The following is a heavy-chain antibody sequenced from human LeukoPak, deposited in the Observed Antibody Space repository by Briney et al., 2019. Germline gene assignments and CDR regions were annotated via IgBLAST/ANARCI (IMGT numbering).Heavy chain of an antibody. CDR2: INPSGGST. CDR3: AREYGSDYYYYGMDV. D-gene: IGHD3-10*01. CDR1: GYTFTSYY. V-gene: IGHV1-46*01. J-gene: IGHJ6*04. Sequence: GASVKVSCKASGYTFTSYYMHWVRQAPGQGLEWMGIINPSGGSTSYAQKFQGRVTMTRDTSTSTVYMELSSPRSEDTAVYYCAREYGSDYYYYGMDVWGKGTTVTVSS.